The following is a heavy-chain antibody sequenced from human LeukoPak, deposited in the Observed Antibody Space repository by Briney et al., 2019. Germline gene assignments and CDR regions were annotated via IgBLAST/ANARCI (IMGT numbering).Heavy chain of an antibody. Sequence: PSETLSLTCAVYGGSFSSYYWSWIRQPAGKALEWIGRIYASGSTNYNPSLKSRVTMSVDTSKNQFSLKLSSVTAADTAVYYCARGVTNYYYYYMDVWGKGTTVTVSS. V-gene: IGHV4-59*10. CDR2: IYASGST. CDR1: GGSFSSYY. D-gene: IGHD4-17*01. CDR3: ARGVTNYYYYYMDV. J-gene: IGHJ6*03.